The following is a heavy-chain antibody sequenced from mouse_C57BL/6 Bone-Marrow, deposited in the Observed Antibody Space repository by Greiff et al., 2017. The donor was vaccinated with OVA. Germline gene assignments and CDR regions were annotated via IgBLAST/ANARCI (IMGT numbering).Heavy chain of an antibody. CDR1: GYTFTSYT. D-gene: IGHD2-4*01. CDR2: INPSSGYT. Sequence: LVESGAELARPGASVKMSCKASGYTFTSYTMHWVKQRPGQGLEWIGYINPSSGYTKYNQKFKDKATLTADKSSSTAYMQLSSLTSEDSAVYYCARRRLRRLFAYWGQGTLVTVSA. J-gene: IGHJ3*01. V-gene: IGHV1-4*01. CDR3: ARRRLRRLFAY.